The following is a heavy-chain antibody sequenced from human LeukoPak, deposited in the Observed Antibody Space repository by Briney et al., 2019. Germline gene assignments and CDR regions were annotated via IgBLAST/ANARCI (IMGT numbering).Heavy chain of an antibody. J-gene: IGHJ4*02. CDR2: IYYSGST. D-gene: IGHD3-3*01. CDR3: ARHRDTYFYYFDY. CDR1: GGSISSYY. V-gene: IGHV4-59*08. Sequence: SETLSLTCTVSGGSISSYYWSWIRQPPGKGLEWIGYIYYSGSTNYNPSLKSRVTISVDTSKNQFSLKLSSVTAADTAVYYCARHRDTYFYYFDYWGQGTLVTVSS.